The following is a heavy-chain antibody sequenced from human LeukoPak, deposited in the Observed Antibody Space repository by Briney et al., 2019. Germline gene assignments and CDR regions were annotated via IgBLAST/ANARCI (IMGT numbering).Heavy chain of an antibody. CDR1: GGSISSSNW. J-gene: IGHJ4*02. CDR2: MYHSGST. CDR3: VTRGTASRLLDS. V-gene: IGHV4-4*02. Sequence: SGTLSLTCVVSGGSISSSNWWSWVRQPPGKGLEWIGEMYHSGSTNYNPSLKSRVTISVDKSNNQFSLKLSSVTAADTAVYYCVTRGTASRLLDSWSQGTLVTVSS. D-gene: IGHD1/OR15-1a*01.